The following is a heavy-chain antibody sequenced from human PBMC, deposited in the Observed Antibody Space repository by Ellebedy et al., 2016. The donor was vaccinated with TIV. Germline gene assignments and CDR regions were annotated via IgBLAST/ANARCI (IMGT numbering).Heavy chain of an antibody. CDR2: ISYDGSNK. D-gene: IGHD2-8*01. J-gene: IGHJ6*02. Sequence: PGGSLRLSCAASGFTFSSYGMHWVRQAPGKGLEWVAVISYDGSNKYYADSVKGRFTISRDNSKNTLYLQMNSLRAEDTAVYYCAKDHVGAGIVLIPGFYYYYGMDVWGQGTTVTVSS. V-gene: IGHV3-30*18. CDR1: GFTFSSYG. CDR3: AKDHVGAGIVLIPGFYYYYGMDV.